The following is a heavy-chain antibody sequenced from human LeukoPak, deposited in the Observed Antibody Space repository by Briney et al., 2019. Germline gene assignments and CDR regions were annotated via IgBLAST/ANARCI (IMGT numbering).Heavy chain of an antibody. V-gene: IGHV3-30*18. D-gene: IGHD3-22*01. CDR2: ISYDGSNK. CDR1: GFTFSSYG. Sequence: GGSLRFSCAASGFTFSSYGMHWVRQAPGKGLEWVAVISYDGSNKYYADSVKGRFTISKDNSKNTLYLQMNSLRAEDTAVYYCAKTSRGYYDSSGPGYWGQGTLVTVSS. CDR3: AKTSRGYYDSSGPGY. J-gene: IGHJ4*02.